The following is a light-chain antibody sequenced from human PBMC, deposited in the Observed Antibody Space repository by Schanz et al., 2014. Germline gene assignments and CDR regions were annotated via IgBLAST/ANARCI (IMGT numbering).Light chain of an antibody. J-gene: IGKJ2*01. CDR3: QQYTGFVVT. CDR2: GAS. CDR1: QSVSNN. Sequence: EVVMTQSPGTLSLSPGERATLSCRASQSVSNNLAWYQQRPGQAPRLLIYGASSRATGIPDRFSGSGSGTDFTLTISSLQPEDFATYYCQQYTGFVVTFGQGTRVEIK. V-gene: IGKV3D-15*01.